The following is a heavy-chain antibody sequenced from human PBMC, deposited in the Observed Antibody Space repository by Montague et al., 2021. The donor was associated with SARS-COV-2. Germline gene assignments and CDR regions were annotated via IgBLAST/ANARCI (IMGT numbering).Heavy chain of an antibody. Sequence: SKTLSLTCDVSGASISSHEWWSWVRQPPGKGLEWLGEIHRDGKTKYNPSLQSRVTMSVDKSNNQLSLRLTSVTAADTAVYYCSRVKSISSWVRQPAPVWGKGTTVTVSS. CDR3: SRVKSISSWVRQPAPV. D-gene: IGHD6-6*01. J-gene: IGHJ6*04. CDR2: IHRDGKT. CDR1: GASISSHEW. V-gene: IGHV4-4*02.